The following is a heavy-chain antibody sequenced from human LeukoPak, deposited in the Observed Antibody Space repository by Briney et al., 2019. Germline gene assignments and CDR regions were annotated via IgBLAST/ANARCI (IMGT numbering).Heavy chain of an antibody. CDR3: ARSKDILTGYCFDY. Sequence: KTSETLSLTCTVSGGSISSYYWSWIRQPPGKGLEWIGYIYYSGSTNYNPSFKSRVTISVDTSKNQFSLKLSSVTAADTAVYYCARSKDILTGYCFDYWGQGTLVTVSS. J-gene: IGHJ4*02. CDR1: GGSISSYY. V-gene: IGHV4-59*01. D-gene: IGHD3-9*01. CDR2: IYYSGST.